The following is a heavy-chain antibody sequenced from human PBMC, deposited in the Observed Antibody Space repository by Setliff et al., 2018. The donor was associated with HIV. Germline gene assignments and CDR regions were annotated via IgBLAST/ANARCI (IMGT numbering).Heavy chain of an antibody. CDR2: ISAYNGYT. Sequence: ASVKVSCKTSGYTFTSYGITWVRQAPGQGLEWVGWISAYNGYTNYAQKFQGRVTMTRDTSTTTVYMEMSSLRSEDTAMFYCARGDFDFWGQGTLVTVSS. V-gene: IGHV1-18*01. J-gene: IGHJ4*02. CDR1: GYTFTSYG. D-gene: IGHD2-21*01. CDR3: ARGDFDF.